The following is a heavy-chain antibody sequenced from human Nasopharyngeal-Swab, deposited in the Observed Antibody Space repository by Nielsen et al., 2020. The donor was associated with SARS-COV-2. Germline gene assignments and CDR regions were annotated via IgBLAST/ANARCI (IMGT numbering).Heavy chain of an antibody. J-gene: IGHJ5*02. CDR1: GYTLTELS. CDR2: FDPEDGET. D-gene: IGHD3-22*01. Sequence: ASVKVSCKVSGYTLTELSMHWVRQAPGKGLEWMGGFDPEDGETIYAQKFQGRVTMTEDTSTDTAYMELSSLRSEDTAVYYCATAPGYYDSSGASKKLGFGWFDPWGQGTLVTVSP. V-gene: IGHV1-24*01. CDR3: ATAPGYYDSSGASKKLGFGWFDP.